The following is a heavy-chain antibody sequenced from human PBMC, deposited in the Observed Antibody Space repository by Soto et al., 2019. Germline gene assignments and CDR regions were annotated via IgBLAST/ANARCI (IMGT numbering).Heavy chain of an antibody. Sequence: GXSRRLSCAASGFTFRSDSMNWVRQAPVKGLEWVSSISSSSSYIYYADSVKGRFTISRDNAKNSLYLQMNSLRAEDTAVYYCARGHLTSGYCSGGSCYSSPWGQGTLVTVSS. CDR2: ISSSSSYI. J-gene: IGHJ5*02. CDR1: GFTFRSDS. D-gene: IGHD2-15*01. V-gene: IGHV3-21*01. CDR3: ARGHLTSGYCSGGSCYSSP.